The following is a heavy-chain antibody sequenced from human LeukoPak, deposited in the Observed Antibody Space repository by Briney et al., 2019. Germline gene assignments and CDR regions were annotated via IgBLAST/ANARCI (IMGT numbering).Heavy chain of an antibody. Sequence: SQTLSLTCTVSGGSISSGSYYWSWIRQPAGKGLEWIGRIYTSGSTNYNPSLKSRVTISVDTSKNQFSLKLSSVTAADTAVYYCARDPQGYCSSTSCYKYYYYYMDVWGKGTTATVSS. CDR2: IYTSGST. J-gene: IGHJ6*03. D-gene: IGHD2-2*02. CDR1: GGSISSGSYY. CDR3: ARDPQGYCSSTSCYKYYYYYMDV. V-gene: IGHV4-61*02.